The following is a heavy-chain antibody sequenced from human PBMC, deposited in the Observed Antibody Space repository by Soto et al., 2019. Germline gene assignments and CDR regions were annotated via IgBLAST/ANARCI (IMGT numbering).Heavy chain of an antibody. CDR1: GGSISSYY. CDR3: ARDQSYGFWSGYSEGWFDP. D-gene: IGHD3-3*01. Sequence: SETLSLTCTVSGGSISSYYWIWIRQPPGKGLEWIGYIYYSGSTNYNPSLKSRVTISVDTSKNQFSLKLSSVTAADTAVYYCARDQSYGFWSGYSEGWFDPWGQGTLVTVSS. V-gene: IGHV4-59*01. J-gene: IGHJ5*02. CDR2: IYYSGST.